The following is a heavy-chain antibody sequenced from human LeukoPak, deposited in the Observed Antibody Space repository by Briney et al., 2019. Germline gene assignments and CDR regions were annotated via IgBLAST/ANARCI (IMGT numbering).Heavy chain of an antibody. CDR3: ARAGRYFDWFPYYFDY. CDR1: GFTFSSYW. J-gene: IGHJ4*02. D-gene: IGHD3-9*01. Sequence: GGSLRLSCAASGFTFSSYWMSWVRQAPGKGLEWVANIKQDGSEKYYVDSVKGRFTISRDNAKNSLYLQMNSLRAEDTAVYHCARAGRYFDWFPYYFDYWGQGTLVTVSS. CDR2: IKQDGSEK. V-gene: IGHV3-7*01.